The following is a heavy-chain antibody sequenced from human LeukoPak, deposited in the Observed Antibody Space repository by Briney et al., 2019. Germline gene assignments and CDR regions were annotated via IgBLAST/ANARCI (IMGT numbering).Heavy chain of an antibody. CDR1: GGSISSYY. V-gene: IGHV4-59*01. D-gene: IGHD3-10*01. CDR3: ARDGRGPGDYFDY. Sequence: SETLSLTCTVSGGSISSYYWSWIRQPPGKGLEWIGYIYYSGSTNYNPSLTSRVNISVDTSKNQFSLKLSSVTAADTAVYYCARDGRGPGDYFDYWGQGTLVTVSS. J-gene: IGHJ4*02. CDR2: IYYSGST.